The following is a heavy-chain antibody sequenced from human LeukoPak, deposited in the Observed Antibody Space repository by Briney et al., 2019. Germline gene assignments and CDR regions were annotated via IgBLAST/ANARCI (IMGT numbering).Heavy chain of an antibody. V-gene: IGHV3-21*01. CDR3: ARDRAKRGIAVAGTSFDY. CDR1: GFTFSSYS. Sequence: PGGSLRLSCAASGFTFSSYSMNWVRQAPGKGLEWVSSISSSNSYIYYADSVKGRFTISRDNAKNSLYLQMNSLRAEDTAVYYCARDRAKRGIAVAGTSFDYWGQGTLVTVSS. D-gene: IGHD6-19*01. CDR2: ISSSNSYI. J-gene: IGHJ4*02.